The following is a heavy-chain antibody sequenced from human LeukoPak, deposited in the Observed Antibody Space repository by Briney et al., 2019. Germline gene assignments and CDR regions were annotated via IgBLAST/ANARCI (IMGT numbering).Heavy chain of an antibody. V-gene: IGHV3-23*01. J-gene: IGHJ4*02. CDR1: GFTFSGSA. D-gene: IGHD2-2*02. CDR2: ISSSDAYT. Sequence: GGSLRLSCAASGFTFSGSAMSWVRQAPGKGLEWVSTISSSDAYTYYADSVKGRFSISRDNSKNTLYLQMNSLRAEDTALYYCAKLGYTSGQCLWYFDYWGQGTLVTVSS. CDR3: AKLGYTSGQCLWYFDY.